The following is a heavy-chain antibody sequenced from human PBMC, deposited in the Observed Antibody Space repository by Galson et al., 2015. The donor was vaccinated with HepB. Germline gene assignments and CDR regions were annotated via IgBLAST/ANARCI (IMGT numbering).Heavy chain of an antibody. V-gene: IGHV4-34*01. Sequence: LSLTCAVYGGSFSGYYWSWIRQPPGKGLDWIGEINHSGSTTYNSPLKSRVTISIDTSKNQFSLELSSVTAADTAVYYCVRGWDVWGKGTTVTVSS. CDR2: INHSGST. J-gene: IGHJ6*04. CDR3: VRGWDV. CDR1: GGSFSGYY.